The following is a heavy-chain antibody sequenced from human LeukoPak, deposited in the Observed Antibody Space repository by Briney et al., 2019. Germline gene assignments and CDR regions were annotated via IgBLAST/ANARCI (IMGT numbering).Heavy chain of an antibody. J-gene: IGHJ1*01. V-gene: IGHV3-7*03. Sequence: GGSLRLSCAASGFTFSSYWMSWVRQAPGTGLEWVANIKQDGSEKYYVDSVKGRFTISRDNAKNSLYLQMNSLRAEDTAVYYCARSRCSSTSCLYFQHWGQGTLVTVSS. CDR1: GFTFSSYW. CDR3: ARSRCSSTSCLYFQH. CDR2: IKQDGSEK. D-gene: IGHD2-2*01.